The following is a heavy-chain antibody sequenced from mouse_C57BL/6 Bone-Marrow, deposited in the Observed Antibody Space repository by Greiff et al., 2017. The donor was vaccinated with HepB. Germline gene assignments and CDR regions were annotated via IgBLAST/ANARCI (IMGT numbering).Heavy chain of an antibody. J-gene: IGHJ4*01. CDR3: ARNYDYDYYAMDY. D-gene: IGHD2-4*01. CDR2: IDPSDSYT. V-gene: IGHV1-69*01. CDR1: GYTFTSYW. Sequence: QVQLQQPGAELVMPGASVKLSCKASGYTFTSYWMHWVKQRPGQGLEWIGEIDPSDSYTNFNQKFKGKSTLTVDKSSSTAYMQLRSLTSEDSAVYYCARNYDYDYYAMDYWGQGTSVTVSS.